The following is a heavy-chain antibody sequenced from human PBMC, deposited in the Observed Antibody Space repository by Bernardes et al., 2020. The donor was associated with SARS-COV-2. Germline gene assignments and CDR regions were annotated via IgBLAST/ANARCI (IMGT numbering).Heavy chain of an antibody. J-gene: IGHJ6*02. CDR1: GYMFANHW. CDR2: IYPGDSDA. D-gene: IGHD6-19*01. V-gene: IGHV5-51*01. Sequence: GESLMISCQASGYMFANHWIAWVRQMPEKGLEWMGIIYPGDSDARYSPSFQGQVTISADKSTSTAYLQWSSLKASDTAMYYCARCRSVAEARDAMDVWGQGTTVIVSS. CDR3: ARCRSVAEARDAMDV.